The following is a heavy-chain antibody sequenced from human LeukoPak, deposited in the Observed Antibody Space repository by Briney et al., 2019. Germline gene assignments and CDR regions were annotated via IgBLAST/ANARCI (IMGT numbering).Heavy chain of an antibody. CDR1: GFTFSSYG. CDR2: ISFDGSNR. CDR3: AKALKTWGYCGGDCSNVHTFDF. D-gene: IGHD2-21*02. J-gene: IGHJ3*01. Sequence: PGGSLRLSCAASGFTFSSYGMHWVRQAPGKGLEWVGVISFDGSNRYYADSVKGRFTISRDNSKKTVFLQMNSLRAEDTAVYYCAKALKTWGYCGGDCSNVHTFDFWGQGQWSPSLQ. V-gene: IGHV3-30*18.